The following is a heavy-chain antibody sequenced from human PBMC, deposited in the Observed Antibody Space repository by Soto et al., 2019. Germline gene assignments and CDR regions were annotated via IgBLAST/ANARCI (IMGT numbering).Heavy chain of an antibody. CDR2: FDPEDGET. V-gene: IGHV1-24*01. J-gene: IGHJ6*02. D-gene: IGHD2-2*01. CDR3: ATGRRYCISTSCPSYYYYYGMDV. CDR1: GYTLTELS. Sequence: GASVKVSCKVSGYTLTELSMHWVRQAPGKGLEWMGGFDPEDGETIYAQKFQGRVTMTEDTSTDTAYMELSSLRSEDTAVYYCATGRRYCISTSCPSYYYYYGMDVWGQGTTVTVSS.